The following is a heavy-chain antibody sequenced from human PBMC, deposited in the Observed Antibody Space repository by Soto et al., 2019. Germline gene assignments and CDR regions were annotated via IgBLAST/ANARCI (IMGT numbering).Heavy chain of an antibody. CDR3: AHRLPLASSWYGFDP. V-gene: IGHV2-5*02. D-gene: IGHD6-13*01. J-gene: IGHJ5*02. CDR2: IYWDDDK. CDR1: GFSLSTSGVG. Sequence: QITLKESGPTLVKPTQTLTLTCTFSGFSLSTSGVGVGWIRQPPGKALEWLALIYWDDDKRYSPSLKSRLTITKHTSKNQVVLTMTNMDPVDTATYYCAHRLPLASSWYGFDPWGQGTLVTVSS.